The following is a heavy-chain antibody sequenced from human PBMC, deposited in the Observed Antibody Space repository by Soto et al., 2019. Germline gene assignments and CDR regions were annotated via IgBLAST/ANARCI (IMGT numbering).Heavy chain of an antibody. CDR1: GFTFSSYS. D-gene: IGHD2-2*01. V-gene: IGHV3-21*01. CDR3: ARVPYSGVVVDWFDP. CDR2: ISSSSSYI. J-gene: IGHJ5*02. Sequence: EVQLVESGGGLVKPGGSLRLSCAASGFTFSSYSMNWVRQAPGKGLEWVSSISSSSSYIYYADSVKGRFTISRDKAKNSLYLQMNSLRAEDTAVYYCARVPYSGVVVDWFDPWGQGTLVTVSS.